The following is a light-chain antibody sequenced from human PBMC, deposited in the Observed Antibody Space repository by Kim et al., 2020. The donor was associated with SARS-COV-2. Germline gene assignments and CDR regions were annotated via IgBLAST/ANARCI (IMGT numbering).Light chain of an antibody. Sequence: QSVLTQPPSASGTPGQRVTISCSGSSSNIGSNTVNWYQQLPGTAPKLLIYTNNQRPSGVPDRFSGSKSGTSASLAISGLQSEDEADYYCAVWDDSLNVVVNGSGT. J-gene: IGLJ2*01. CDR1: SSNIGSNT. V-gene: IGLV1-44*01. CDR2: TNN. CDR3: AVWDDSLNVVV.